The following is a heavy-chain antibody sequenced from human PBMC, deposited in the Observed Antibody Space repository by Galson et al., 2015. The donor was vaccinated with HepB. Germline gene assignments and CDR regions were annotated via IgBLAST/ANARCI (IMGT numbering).Heavy chain of an antibody. J-gene: IGHJ6*02. V-gene: IGHV1-69*13. CDR2: IIPIFGIA. CDR1: GGTFSSYA. CDR3: ASLGGHYYYYYGMDV. Sequence: SVKVSCKASGGTFSSYAISWVRQASGQGLEWMGGIIPIFGIANYAQKFQGRVTITADESTSTAYMELSSLRSEDTAVYYCASLGGHYYYYYGMDVWGQGTTVTVSS. D-gene: IGHD3-16*01.